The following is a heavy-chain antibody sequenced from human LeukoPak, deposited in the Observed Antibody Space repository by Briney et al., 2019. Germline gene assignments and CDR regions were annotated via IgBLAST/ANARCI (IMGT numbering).Heavy chain of an antibody. CDR3: ARERSLVGQQLNYYYYMDV. D-gene: IGHD6-13*01. CDR1: GFTFSSYW. V-gene: IGHV3-7*01. J-gene: IGHJ6*03. CDR2: IKQDGSEK. Sequence: GGSLRLSCAASGFTFSSYWMSWVRQAPGKGLEWVANIKQDGSEKYYVDSVKGRFTISRDNAKNSLYLQMNSLRAEDTAVHYCARERSLVGQQLNYYYYMDVWGKGTTVTISS.